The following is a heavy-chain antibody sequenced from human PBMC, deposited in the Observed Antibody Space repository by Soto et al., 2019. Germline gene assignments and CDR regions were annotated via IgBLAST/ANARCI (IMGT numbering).Heavy chain of an antibody. CDR1: GYTLTELS. D-gene: IGHD3-3*01. J-gene: IGHJ6*02. CDR3: ATMTENDFWSGSGMDV. CDR2: FDPEDGET. Sequence: VSVKVSWKVSGYTLTELSMHWVRQAPGKGLEWMGGFDPEDGETIYAQKFQGRVTMTEDTSTDTAYMELSSLRSEDTAVYYCATMTENDFWSGSGMDVWGQGTTVTVSS. V-gene: IGHV1-24*01.